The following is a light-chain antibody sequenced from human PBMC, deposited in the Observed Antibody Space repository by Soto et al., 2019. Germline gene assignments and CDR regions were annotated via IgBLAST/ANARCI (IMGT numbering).Light chain of an antibody. Sequence: EVVMTQSPATLSVSTGDRATLSCRASQSVSSNLAWYQQKPGQAPRLLISGASSRATGIPDRFSGSGSGTDFTLTISRLEPEDFAVFYCHHYGTSPPTFGQGGKVDIK. CDR2: GAS. J-gene: IGKJ1*01. CDR3: HHYGTSPPT. V-gene: IGKV3-20*01. CDR1: QSVSSN.